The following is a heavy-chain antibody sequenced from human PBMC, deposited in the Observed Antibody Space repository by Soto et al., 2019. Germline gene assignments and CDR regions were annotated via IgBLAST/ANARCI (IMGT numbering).Heavy chain of an antibody. CDR3: ASKYSSSPFYYYGMDV. D-gene: IGHD6-6*01. CDR2: ISSSSSYI. CDR1: GFTFSSYS. V-gene: IGHV3-21*01. J-gene: IGHJ6*02. Sequence: PGGSLRLSCAASGFTFSSYSMNWVRQAPGKGLEWVSSISSSSSYIYYADSVKGRFTISRDNAKNSLYLQMNSLRAEDTAVYYCASKYSSSPFYYYGMDVWGQGTTVTVS.